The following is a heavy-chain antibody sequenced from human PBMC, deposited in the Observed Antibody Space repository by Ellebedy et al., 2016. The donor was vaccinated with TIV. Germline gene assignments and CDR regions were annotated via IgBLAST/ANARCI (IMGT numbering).Heavy chain of an antibody. D-gene: IGHD3-16*01. CDR3: ARGDISYDY. J-gene: IGHJ4*02. CDR2: TYYRYKWYN. V-gene: IGHV6-1*01. Sequence: SQTLSLTCVISGDSVPSDSAACHWIRQSPSRGLEWLGRTYYRYKWYNDYALSVKSRVTINPDTSKNHFSLHLNSVTPEDTDVYYCARGDISYDYWGRGNLVTVSS. CDR1: GDSVPSDSAA.